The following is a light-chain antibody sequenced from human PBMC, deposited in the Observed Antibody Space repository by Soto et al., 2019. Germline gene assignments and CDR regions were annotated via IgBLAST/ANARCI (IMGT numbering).Light chain of an antibody. V-gene: IGKV3-20*01. J-gene: IGKJ3*01. CDR3: QQYASTPLT. CDR1: QSVTSNY. Sequence: EIVLTQSPGTLSLSPGERATLSCRASQSVTSNYLVWYQQKPGQAPRLLIYGASIRATGIPDRFSGSGSGTDFSLTISRLEPEDFAVYYCQQYASTPLTFGPGTKVDIK. CDR2: GAS.